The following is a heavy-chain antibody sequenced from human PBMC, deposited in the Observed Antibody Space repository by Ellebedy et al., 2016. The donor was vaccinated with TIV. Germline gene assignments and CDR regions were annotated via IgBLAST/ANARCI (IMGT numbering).Heavy chain of an antibody. CDR1: GSTFSRFG. V-gene: IGHV3-48*02. CDR2: ISDSSVTI. CDR3: ARDVGADTYDN. Sequence: GESLKISCAASGSTFSRFGMDWVRQAPGKGLEWISYISDSSVTIHYADSVKGRFTVSRDNGKNALYLQMNSLRDEDTAVYYCARDVGADTYDNWGQGTLVTVSS. J-gene: IGHJ4*02. D-gene: IGHD2-8*01.